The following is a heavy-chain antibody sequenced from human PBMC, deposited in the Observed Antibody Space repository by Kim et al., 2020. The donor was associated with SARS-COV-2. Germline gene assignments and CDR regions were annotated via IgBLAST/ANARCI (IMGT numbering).Heavy chain of an antibody. J-gene: IGHJ4*02. CDR3: ATHLXSPLAQIDF. CDR2: IKAYKDGGTT. CDR1: GFSFRDTW. Sequence: GGSLRLSCAASGFSFRDTWMSWVRQVSGKGLEFVGRIKAYKDGGTTDYAAPVXGXFTISRDDSKDTXYLQMNSLKTEDTAVYFCATHLXSPLAQIDFWGQGXXVTVSS. V-gene: IGHV3-15*01. D-gene: IGHD3-3*02.